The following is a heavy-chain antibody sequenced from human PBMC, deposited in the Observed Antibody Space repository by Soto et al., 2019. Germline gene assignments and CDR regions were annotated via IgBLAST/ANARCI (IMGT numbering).Heavy chain of an antibody. CDR3: ARDYGSSNWFYWYFYL. CDR2: ISASNGDT. J-gene: IGHJ2*01. D-gene: IGHD3-10*01. V-gene: IGHV1-18*01. CDR1: GYTFRNYG. Sequence: QVQLVQSGDELKKPGASVTVSCKASGYTFRNYGINWLRLAPGQGPEWMGWISASNGDTKYAQKLQDRITMTTDTSTSTVYMELRSLRSDDTAMYYCARDYGSSNWFYWYFYLWGRGTLVTVSS.